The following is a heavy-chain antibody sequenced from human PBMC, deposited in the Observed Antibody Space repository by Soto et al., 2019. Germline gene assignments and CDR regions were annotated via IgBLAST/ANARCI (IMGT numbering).Heavy chain of an antibody. CDR3: ARSLLQGDF. V-gene: IGHV1-46*01. Sequence: QVQLVQSGAEVKKPGASVKISCKASGYTFIHYYIHWVRQAPGQGLEWMAIINPKGGSTNYAQKFHGRVTVTSDTSTTTDAMELNSLESDDTAGYFCARSLLQGDFWGQGTLVTVSS. CDR2: INPKGGST. CDR1: GYTFIHYY. D-gene: IGHD2-21*01. J-gene: IGHJ4*02.